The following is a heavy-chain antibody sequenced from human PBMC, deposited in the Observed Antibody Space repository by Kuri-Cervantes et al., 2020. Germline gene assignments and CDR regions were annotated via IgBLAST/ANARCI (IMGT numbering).Heavy chain of an antibody. CDR2: ITWNSGTL. Sequence: SLKISCAASGLTFAEYAMHWVRQAPGKGLEWVSGITWNSGTLVYADSVKGRFTISRDNADNSLYLQMDSLRPEDTAVYYCAKSPRVATIFDSWGQGTLVTVSS. V-gene: IGHV3-9*01. CDR3: AKSPRVATIFDS. D-gene: IGHD5-12*01. J-gene: IGHJ4*02. CDR1: GLTFAEYA.